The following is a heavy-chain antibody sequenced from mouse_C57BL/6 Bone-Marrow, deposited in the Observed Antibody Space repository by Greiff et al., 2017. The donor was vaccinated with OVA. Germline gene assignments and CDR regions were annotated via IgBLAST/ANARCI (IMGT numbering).Heavy chain of an antibody. CDR1: GYSFTGYY. J-gene: IGHJ4*01. V-gene: IGHV1-42*01. CDR2: INPSTGGT. D-gene: IGHD1-1*01. CDR3: AREGYWYYGSSYAMDY. Sequence: EVQLQQSGPELVKPGASVKISCKASGYSFTGYYMNWVKQSPEKSLEWIGDINPSTGGTTYNQKFKAKATLTVDKSSSTAYMQLKSLTSEDSAVYYCAREGYWYYGSSYAMDYWGQGTSVTVSA.